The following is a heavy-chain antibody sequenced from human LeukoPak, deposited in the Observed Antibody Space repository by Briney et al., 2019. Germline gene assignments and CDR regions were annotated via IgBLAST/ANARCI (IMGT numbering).Heavy chain of an antibody. CDR2: IYYSGST. CDR3: ASVIADYGGEWFDP. CDR1: GDSITAPKW. D-gene: IGHD4/OR15-4a*01. J-gene: IGHJ5*02. Sequence: SETLSLTCTVSGDSITAPKWWSWIRQPPGKGLEWIGYIYYSGSTYYNPSLKSRVTISVDTSKNQFSLKLSSVTAADTAVYYCASVIADYGGEWFDPWGQGTLVTVSS. V-gene: IGHV4-30-4*01.